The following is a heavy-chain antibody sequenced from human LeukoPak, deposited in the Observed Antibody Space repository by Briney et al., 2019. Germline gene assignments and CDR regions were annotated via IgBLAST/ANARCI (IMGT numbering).Heavy chain of an antibody. D-gene: IGHD6-19*01. CDR2: ISGSGGST. V-gene: IGHV3-23*01. CDR3: ARRSGIAVAGAFDY. CDR1: GFTFSSYA. J-gene: IGHJ4*02. Sequence: GGSLRLSCAASGFTFSSYAMSWVRQAPGKGLEWVSAISGSGGSTYYADSVKGRFTIPRDNSKNTLYLQMNSLRAEDTAVYYCARRSGIAVAGAFDYWGQGTLVTVSS.